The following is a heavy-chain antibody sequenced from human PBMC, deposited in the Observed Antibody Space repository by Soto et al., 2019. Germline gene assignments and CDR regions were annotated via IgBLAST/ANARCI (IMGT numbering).Heavy chain of an antibody. V-gene: IGHV1-3*01. CDR3: ARDRSSGLDAFDI. CDR2: INAGNGNT. J-gene: IGHJ3*02. Sequence: GASVKVSCKASGYTFTSYAMHWVRQAPGQRLEWMGWINAGNGNTKYSQKFQGRVTITRDTSASTAYMELSSLRSEDTAVYYCARDRSSGLDAFDIWGQGTMVTVSS. CDR1: GYTFTSYA. D-gene: IGHD6-19*01.